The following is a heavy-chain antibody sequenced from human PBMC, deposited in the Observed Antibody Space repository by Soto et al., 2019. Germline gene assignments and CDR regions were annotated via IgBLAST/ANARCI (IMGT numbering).Heavy chain of an antibody. Sequence: QVQLQESGPGLVKPSETLSLTCTVSGGSFKSGSYSWSWIRQHPGKGLEWIGYVYHTGRTSYNPAQKRQVSISMGTSKNQFSLNLDSVTAADTAVYFCAKDFAYFDSWGQGTLGTVYS. CDR1: GGSFKSGSYS. CDR3: AKDFAYFDS. V-gene: IGHV4-61*01. D-gene: IGHD2-15*01. CDR2: VYHTGRT. J-gene: IGHJ4*02.